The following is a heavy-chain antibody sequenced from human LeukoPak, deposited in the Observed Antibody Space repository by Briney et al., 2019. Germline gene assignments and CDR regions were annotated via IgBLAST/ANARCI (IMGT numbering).Heavy chain of an antibody. D-gene: IGHD3-10*01. Sequence: GESLKISCKGSGYSFTSYWIGWVRQMPGKGRGGMWVIYPGNSATRYNPYFTGQLPISADKSISTAYLKWSSLKASVTAMYSCARGTVRWFAPRDFDYCDQGTLVPVSS. J-gene: IGHJ4*02. CDR1: GYSFTSYW. CDR2: IYPGNSAT. CDR3: ARGTVRWFAPRDFDY. V-gene: IGHV5-51*01.